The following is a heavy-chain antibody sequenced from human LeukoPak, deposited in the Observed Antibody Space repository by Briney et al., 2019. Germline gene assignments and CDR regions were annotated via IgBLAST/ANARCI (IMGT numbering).Heavy chain of an antibody. V-gene: IGHV4-59*01. Sequence: SETLSLTCSVSGGSISSYYWSWIRRPPGKGLEWIGYIYYSGSTNYNPSLKSRVTISVDTSKDQFSLKLSSVTAADTAVYYCARDYGWELLRWDYGMDVWGQGTTVTVSS. CDR2: IYYSGST. CDR3: ARDYGWELLRWDYGMDV. D-gene: IGHD1-26*01. J-gene: IGHJ6*02. CDR1: GGSISSYY.